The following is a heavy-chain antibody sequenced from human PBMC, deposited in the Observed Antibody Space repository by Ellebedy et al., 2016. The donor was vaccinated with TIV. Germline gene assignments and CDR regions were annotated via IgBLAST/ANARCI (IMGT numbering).Heavy chain of an antibody. CDR1: GFTFSNNS. CDR2: ISSTGTTI. J-gene: IGHJ3*02. Sequence: PGGSLRLSCAASGFTFSNNSMNWVRQAPGKGLEWVSYISSTGTTIYYADSVKGRFTISRDNAKISLYLQMNSLTAEDTAVDYCASGAYEIWGQGTMVTVSS. CDR3: ASGAYEI. V-gene: IGHV3-48*04.